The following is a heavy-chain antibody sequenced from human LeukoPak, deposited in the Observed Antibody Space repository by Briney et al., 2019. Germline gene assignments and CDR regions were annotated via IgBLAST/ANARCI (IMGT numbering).Heavy chain of an antibody. V-gene: IGHV3-48*02. D-gene: IGHD5-24*01. J-gene: IGHJ4*02. Sequence: GGSLRLSCAASGFTFSLYSMNWVRQAPGKGLEWVSYISSGSSSTIYYADSVKGRFTVSRDNAKNSLYLQMNSLRDEDTAVYYCARGRAMAYWGQGTLVTVSS. CDR3: ARGRAMAY. CDR2: ISSGSSSTI. CDR1: GFTFSLYS.